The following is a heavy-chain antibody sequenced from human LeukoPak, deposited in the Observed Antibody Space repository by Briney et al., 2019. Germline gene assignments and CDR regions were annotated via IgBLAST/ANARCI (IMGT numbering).Heavy chain of an antibody. CDR2: IIPILGIP. J-gene: IGHJ4*02. V-gene: IGHV1-69*04. D-gene: IGHD3-10*01. CDR3: ARTMVRGVPAEFDY. Sequence: APVTVTFTSSGGTFSSYAISWVGQPPGQGLEWMGRIIPILGIPNYAQKFQGRVTITADKSTSTAYMELSSLRSEDTAVYYCARTMVRGVPAEFDYWGQGTLVTVSS. CDR1: GGTFSSYA.